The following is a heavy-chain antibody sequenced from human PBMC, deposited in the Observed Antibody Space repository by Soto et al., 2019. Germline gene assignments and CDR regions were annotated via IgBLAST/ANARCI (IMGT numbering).Heavy chain of an antibody. CDR1: GYTFTSYG. Sequence: ASVKVSCKASGYTFTSYGISWVRQAPGQGLEWMGWISAYNGNTNYAQKLQGRVTMTTDTSTSTAYMELRSLRSDDTAVYYCARGTPNPSILWFGEFDYWGQGTLITVSS. V-gene: IGHV1-18*01. CDR3: ARGTPNPSILWFGEFDY. CDR2: ISAYNGNT. D-gene: IGHD3-10*01. J-gene: IGHJ4*02.